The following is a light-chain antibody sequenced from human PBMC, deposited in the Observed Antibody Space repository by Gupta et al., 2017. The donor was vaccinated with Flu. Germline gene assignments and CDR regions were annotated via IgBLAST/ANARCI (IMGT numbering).Light chain of an antibody. CDR1: SDINVGTYR. CDR2: YNSDSDK. Sequence: AVLTQPSSLSASPGASASLTCTLRSDINVGTYRIYWYQQKPGSPPQYLLRYNSDSDKQQGSGVPSRFSGSKDAPANAGILLISGLQSEDEADYYCMIWHGDAWVFCGGTKLSVL. V-gene: IGLV5-45*03. CDR3: MIWHGDAWV. J-gene: IGLJ3*02.